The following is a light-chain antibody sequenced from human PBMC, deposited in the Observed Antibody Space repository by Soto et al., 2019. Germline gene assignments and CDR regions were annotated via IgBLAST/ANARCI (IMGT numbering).Light chain of an antibody. CDR1: QTISSW. V-gene: IGKV1-5*03. CDR3: QQYNSYS. Sequence: IHRTHAPSTLSGSLLYRVTSTFRPSQTISSWLAWYHQKPGKAPKLLIYKASTLKSGVPSRFSGSGSGTEFTLTISSLQPDDFAAYYCQQYNSYSFGQGTKVDIK. CDR2: KAS. J-gene: IGKJ1*01.